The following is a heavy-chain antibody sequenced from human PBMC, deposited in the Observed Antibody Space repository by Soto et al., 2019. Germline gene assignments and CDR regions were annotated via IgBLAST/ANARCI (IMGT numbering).Heavy chain of an antibody. D-gene: IGHD6-19*01. CDR1: GFPFSIYS. J-gene: IGHJ4*02. Sequence: EVQLVESGGGLVQPGGSLRLTCVASGFPFSIYSMNWVRQAPGKGLEWSSYITSDTNTIKYADYVKGRFTISRDNAKHLVYLQMNSLREEYTAVYFCAGSVEGHFDYWGQGTVVTVSS. CDR3: AGSVEGHFDY. CDR2: ITSDTNTI. V-gene: IGHV3-48*02.